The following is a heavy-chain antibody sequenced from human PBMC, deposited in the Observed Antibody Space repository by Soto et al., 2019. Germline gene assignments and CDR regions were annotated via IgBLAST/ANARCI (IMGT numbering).Heavy chain of an antibody. CDR2: IYYSGST. D-gene: IGHD3-22*01. V-gene: IGHV4-30-4*01. CDR1: GGSISSGDYY. J-gene: IGHJ4*02. Sequence: KTSETLSLTCTVSGGSISSGDYYWSWIRQPPGQGLEWIGYIYYSGSTYYNPSLKSRVTISVDTSKNQFSLKLSSVTAADTAVYYCARGGSGYHGDISLFDYWGQGTLVTVSS. CDR3: ARGGSGYHGDISLFDY.